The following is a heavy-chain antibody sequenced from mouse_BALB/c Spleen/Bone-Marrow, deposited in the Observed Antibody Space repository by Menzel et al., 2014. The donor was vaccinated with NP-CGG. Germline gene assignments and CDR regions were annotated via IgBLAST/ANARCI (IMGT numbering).Heavy chain of an antibody. D-gene: IGHD2-10*02. Sequence: EVQGVESGGGLVKPGGSLKLSCAASGFTFSSYAMSWVRQTPEKRLEWVASISSGGSTYYPDSVKGRFTISRGNARNILYLQMSSLRSEDTAMYYCAREEYGQKVYAMDYWGQGTSVTVSS. CDR2: ISSGGST. CDR1: GFTFSSYA. CDR3: AREEYGQKVYAMDY. J-gene: IGHJ4*01. V-gene: IGHV5-6-5*01.